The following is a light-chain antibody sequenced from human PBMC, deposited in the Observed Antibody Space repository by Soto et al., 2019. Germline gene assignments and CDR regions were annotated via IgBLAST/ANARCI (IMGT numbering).Light chain of an antibody. V-gene: IGLV2-14*01. Sequence: QSALTQPGSVSGSPGQAITISGTGTSSDVGGYNYVSWYQQHPGKAPKLMIYDVSNRPSGVSNRFSGSKSGNTASLTISGLQAEDQADYYCSSYTSSSTPGVFGGGTKVTVL. CDR1: SSDVGGYNY. CDR2: DVS. CDR3: SSYTSSSTPGV. J-gene: IGLJ2*01.